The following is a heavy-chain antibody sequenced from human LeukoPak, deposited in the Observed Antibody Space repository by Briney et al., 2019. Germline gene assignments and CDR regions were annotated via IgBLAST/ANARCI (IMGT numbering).Heavy chain of an antibody. D-gene: IGHD6-6*01. V-gene: IGHV4-34*01. J-gene: IGHJ4*02. CDR2: INHSGST. Sequence: SETLSLTCAVYGGSFSGYYWSWIRQPPGKGLEWIGEINHSGSTNYNPSLRSRVTISVDTSKNQFSLKLSSVTAADTAVYYCARENIDSSSVIDYWGQGTLVTVSS. CDR3: ARENIDSSSVIDY. CDR1: GGSFSGYY.